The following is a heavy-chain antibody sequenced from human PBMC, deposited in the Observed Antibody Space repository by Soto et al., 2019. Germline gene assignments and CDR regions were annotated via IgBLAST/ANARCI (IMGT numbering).Heavy chain of an antibody. CDR2: IYYSGST. Sequence: QVQLQESGPGLVKPSQTLSLTCTVSGGSISSGDYYWSWIRQPPGKGLEWIGYIYYSGSTYYNPSLKSRVTISVDTSKNQSSLKLSSVTAADTAVYYCASPARRQYCYDSSGYYPSYWYFDLWGRGTLVTVSS. CDR3: ASPARRQYCYDSSGYYPSYWYFDL. V-gene: IGHV4-30-4*01. CDR1: GGSISSGDYY. D-gene: IGHD3-22*01. J-gene: IGHJ2*01.